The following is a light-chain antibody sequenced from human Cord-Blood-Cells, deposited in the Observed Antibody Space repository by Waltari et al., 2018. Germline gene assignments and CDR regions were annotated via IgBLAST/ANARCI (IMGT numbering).Light chain of an antibody. V-gene: IGLV3-21*04. J-gene: IGLJ2*01. Sequence: SYVLTQPPSVSVAPGQTARITCGGNNIGSKRVHWYQQKPGQAPALVIYYDSDRPSGIPERFSGSNSGNTATLTISRVEAGDEADYYCQVWDSSSDHVVFGGGTKLTVL. CDR3: QVWDSSSDHVV. CDR1: NIGSKR. CDR2: YDS.